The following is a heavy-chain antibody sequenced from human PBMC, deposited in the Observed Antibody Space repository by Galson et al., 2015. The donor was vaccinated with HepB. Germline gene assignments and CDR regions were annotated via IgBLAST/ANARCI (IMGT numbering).Heavy chain of an antibody. Sequence: ETLSLTCAVYGGSFSGYYWSWIRQPPGKGLEWIGEINHSGSTNYNPSLKSRVTISVDTSKNQFSLKLSSVTAADTAVYYCAREGDTAMVSSPRATGIDYRGQGTLVTVSS. CDR2: INHSGST. CDR3: AREGDTAMVSSPRATGIDY. CDR1: GGSFSGYY. J-gene: IGHJ4*02. V-gene: IGHV4-34*01. D-gene: IGHD5-18*01.